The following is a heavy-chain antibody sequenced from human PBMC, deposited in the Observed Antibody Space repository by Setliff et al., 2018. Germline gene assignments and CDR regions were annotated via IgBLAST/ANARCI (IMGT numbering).Heavy chain of an antibody. CDR2: INHSGST. V-gene: IGHV4-34*01. Sequence: PSETLSLTCAVYGGSFSGYYWSWIRQPPGKGLEWIGEINHSGSTNYNPSLKSRVTISVDTSKNQFSLKLSSVTAADTAVYYCARELVVPAALQYYYYYYGMDVWGQGTTVTVSS. CDR3: ARELVVPAALQYYYYYYGMDV. J-gene: IGHJ6*02. CDR1: GGSFSGYY. D-gene: IGHD2-2*01.